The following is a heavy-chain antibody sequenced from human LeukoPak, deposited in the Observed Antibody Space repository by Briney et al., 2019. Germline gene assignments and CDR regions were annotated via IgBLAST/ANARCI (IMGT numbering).Heavy chain of an antibody. D-gene: IGHD1-1*01. J-gene: IGHJ4*02. Sequence: QSGGSLRLSCAASGFTFSGAHMHWVRQASGKGLEWVGRIISKADGYATAYAASMKGRFTISRDDSKNTAYLQMSSLKTEDTAVYFCSTAVQTRFDYWGQGILVTVSS. CDR1: GFTFSGAH. CDR3: STAVQTRFDY. CDR2: IISKADGYAT. V-gene: IGHV3-73*01.